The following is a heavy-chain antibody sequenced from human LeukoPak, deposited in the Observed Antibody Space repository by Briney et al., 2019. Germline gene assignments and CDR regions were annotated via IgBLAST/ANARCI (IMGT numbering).Heavy chain of an antibody. Sequence: GGSLRLSCAASGFTFSSYAMHWVRQAPGKGLEYVSAISSNGGSTYYANSVKGRFTVSRDNSKNTLYLQMGSLRAEDMAAYYCARGYSSSWSPFDYWGQGTLVTVSS. V-gene: IGHV3-64*01. D-gene: IGHD6-13*01. CDR3: ARGYSSSWSPFDY. CDR1: GFTFSSYA. J-gene: IGHJ4*02. CDR2: ISSNGGST.